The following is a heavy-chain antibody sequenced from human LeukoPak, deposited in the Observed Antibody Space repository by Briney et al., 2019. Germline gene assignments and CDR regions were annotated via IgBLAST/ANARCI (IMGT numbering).Heavy chain of an antibody. V-gene: IGHV3-23*01. D-gene: IGHD6-19*01. CDR3: AKDGGIAVAGTFGH. CDR2: ISGSGGST. CDR1: GFTFSSYA. J-gene: IGHJ4*02. Sequence: GGSLRLSCAASGFTFSSYAMSWIRQAPGKGLEWVSAISGSGGSTYYADSVQGRFTISRDNSKNTLYLQKNSLRAEDTAVYYCAKDGGIAVAGTFGHWGQGTLVTVSS.